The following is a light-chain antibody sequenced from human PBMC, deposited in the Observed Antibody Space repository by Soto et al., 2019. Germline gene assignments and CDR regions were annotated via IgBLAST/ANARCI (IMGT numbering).Light chain of an antibody. Sequence: DVSMTQSPSALSASVGDRVSISCRASQSIGKWLAWYQQKPGIAPKLLIYDASTLERGVPSRFSGIGSGTEFTLIISSLQPDDFATYYCQQYNSYSWTFGQGTKVDIK. V-gene: IGKV1-5*01. CDR1: QSIGKW. CDR2: DAS. CDR3: QQYNSYSWT. J-gene: IGKJ1*01.